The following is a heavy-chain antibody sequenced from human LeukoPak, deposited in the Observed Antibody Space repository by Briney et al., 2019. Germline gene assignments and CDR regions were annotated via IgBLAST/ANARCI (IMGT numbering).Heavy chain of an antibody. Sequence: ASVKVSCKASGYTFTSYDINWVRQATGQGLEWMGWMNPNSGNTGYAQKLQGRVTITRNTSISTAYMELSSLRSEDTAVYYCARNSYYYDSSGYSSLAYYFDHWGQGTLVTVSS. D-gene: IGHD3-22*01. CDR1: GYTFTSYD. J-gene: IGHJ4*02. CDR3: ARNSYYYDSSGYSSLAYYFDH. V-gene: IGHV1-8*03. CDR2: MNPNSGNT.